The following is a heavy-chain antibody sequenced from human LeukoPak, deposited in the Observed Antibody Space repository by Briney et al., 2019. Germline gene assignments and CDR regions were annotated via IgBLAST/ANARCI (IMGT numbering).Heavy chain of an antibody. V-gene: IGHV3-48*02. CDR3: ARVNSVSRAFGS. Sequence: GGSLRLSCAASGLSFSDYNMNWVRQAPGKGLEWVSYITDTSRIMYYADSVRGRFTISRDNAKNSLYLQMHTLTDEDTAVYYCARVNSVSRAFGSWGQGTLVTVSS. CDR1: GLSFSDYN. J-gene: IGHJ4*02. D-gene: IGHD1-26*01. CDR2: ITDTSRIM.